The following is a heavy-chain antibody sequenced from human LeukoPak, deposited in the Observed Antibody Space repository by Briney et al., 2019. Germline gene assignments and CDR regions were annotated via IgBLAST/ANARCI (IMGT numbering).Heavy chain of an antibody. Sequence: PGGSLRLSCAASGFTFSSYAMHWVRQAPGKGLEWVAVISYDGSNKYYADSVKGRFTISRDNSKNTLYLQMNSLRAEDTAVYYCARRYCSGGSCLDYWGQGTLVTVSS. CDR2: ISYDGSNK. J-gene: IGHJ4*02. V-gene: IGHV3-30-3*01. CDR1: GFTFSSYA. CDR3: ARRYCSGGSCLDY. D-gene: IGHD2-15*01.